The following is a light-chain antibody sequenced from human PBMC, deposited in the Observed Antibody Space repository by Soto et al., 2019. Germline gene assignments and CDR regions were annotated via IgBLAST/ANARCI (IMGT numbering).Light chain of an antibody. CDR3: TSYTTSSTYV. Sequence: QSVLTQPASVSGSPGQSITISCTGTSSDVGGYTYVSWYQQHPGKAPKLMIYEVSNRPSGVSNRFSGSKSGNTASLTISGLQAEDEADYYFTSYTTSSTYVFGTGTKVTVL. CDR1: SSDVGGYTY. V-gene: IGLV2-14*01. J-gene: IGLJ1*01. CDR2: EVS.